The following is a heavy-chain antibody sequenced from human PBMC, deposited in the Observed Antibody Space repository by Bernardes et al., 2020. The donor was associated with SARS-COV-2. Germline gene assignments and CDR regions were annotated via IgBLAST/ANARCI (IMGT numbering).Heavy chain of an antibody. J-gene: IGHJ6*02. CDR3: AKWADPFAWYYYGMDV. CDR1: GFTFSSYA. CDR2: ISGSGGST. Sequence: GGSLRLSCAASGFTFSSYAMSWVRQAPGKGLEWVSAISGSGGSTYYADSVKGRFTISRDNSKNTLYLQMNSLRAEDTAVYYCAKWADPFAWYYYGMDVWGQGTTVTVSS. V-gene: IGHV3-23*01.